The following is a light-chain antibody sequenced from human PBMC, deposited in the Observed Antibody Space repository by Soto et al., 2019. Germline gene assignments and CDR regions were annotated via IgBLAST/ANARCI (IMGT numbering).Light chain of an antibody. CDR1: QSISSN. CDR3: QQYNNWPPWWT. CDR2: GAA. V-gene: IGKV3D-15*01. J-gene: IGKJ1*01. Sequence: EIVLTQAPATLSVSPGERATLSCTASQSISSNLAWYQLKPGQAPRLLIYGAATRATGIPARFSGSGSGTDFTLTISSLQPEDFAVNYCQQYNNWPPWWTFGQGTKVDIK.